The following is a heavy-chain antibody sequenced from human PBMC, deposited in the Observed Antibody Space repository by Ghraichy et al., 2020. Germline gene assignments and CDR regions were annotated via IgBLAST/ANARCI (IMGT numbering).Heavy chain of an antibody. D-gene: IGHD2-15*01. Sequence: SETLSLTCTVSGGSISSSSYYWGWIRQPPGKGLEWIGSIYYSGSTYYNPSLKSRVTISVDTSKNQFSLKLSSVTAADTAVYYCARNIVVIAATKVWWFGPWGQGTLVTVSS. J-gene: IGHJ5*02. CDR3: ARNIVVIAATKVWWFGP. CDR1: GGSISSSSYY. V-gene: IGHV4-39*01. CDR2: IYYSGST.